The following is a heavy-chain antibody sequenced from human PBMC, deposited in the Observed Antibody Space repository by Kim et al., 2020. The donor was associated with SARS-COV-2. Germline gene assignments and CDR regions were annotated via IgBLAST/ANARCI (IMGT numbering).Heavy chain of an antibody. D-gene: IGHD1-7*01. V-gene: IGHV3-64D*06. CDR3: VNTRGPENYYFDY. CDR2: ISSNGGST. Sequence: GGSLRLSCSASGFTFSSYAMHWVRQAPGKGLEYVSAISSNGGSTDYADSVKGRSTLSRDNSKNTLYLQMSSLRAEDTAVYYCVNTRGPENYYFDYWGQGTLVTVSS. CDR1: GFTFSSYA. J-gene: IGHJ4*02.